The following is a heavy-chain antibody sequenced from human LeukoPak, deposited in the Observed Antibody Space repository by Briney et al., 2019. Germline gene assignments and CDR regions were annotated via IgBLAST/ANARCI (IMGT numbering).Heavy chain of an antibody. D-gene: IGHD3-10*01. J-gene: IGHJ6*02. CDR1: GYTFSSYW. Sequence: GESLQISCKTSGYTFSSYWIGWVRPMPGKGLGSMGVIFPRDSDTRYSPSFQGQVTISADKSPNTAYLHWGSLKASDSALYYCVRSLPGTMLRGYGMDVWGPGTTVIVS. CDR3: VRSLPGTMLRGYGMDV. V-gene: IGHV5-51*01. CDR2: IFPRDSDT.